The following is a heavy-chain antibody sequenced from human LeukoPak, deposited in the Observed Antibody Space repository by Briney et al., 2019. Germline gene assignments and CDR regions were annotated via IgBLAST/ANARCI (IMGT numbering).Heavy chain of an antibody. J-gene: IGHJ4*02. Sequence: SETLSLTCTVSGGSISSYYWSWIRQPPGKGLEWIGYIYYSGSTNYNPSLKSRVTISVDTSKNQFSLKLSSVTAADTAVYYCARFAVRGVNYWGQGTLVTVSS. V-gene: IGHV4-59*01. CDR3: ARFAVRGVNY. CDR1: GGSISSYY. D-gene: IGHD3-10*01. CDR2: IYYSGST.